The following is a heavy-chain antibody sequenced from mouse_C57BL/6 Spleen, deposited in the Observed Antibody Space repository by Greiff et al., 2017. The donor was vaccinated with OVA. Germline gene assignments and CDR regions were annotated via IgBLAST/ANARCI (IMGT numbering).Heavy chain of an antibody. Sequence: QVQLQQSGAELVRPGASVKLSCKASGYTFTDYYINWVKQRPGQGLAWIARIYPGCGYTSYTEQFKGKATLPAEKSSSTAYMQLSSLTAEDAAVYFCARGEGCAYWGQGTLVTVSA. V-gene: IGHV1-76*01. CDR3: ARGEGCAY. CDR1: GYTFTDYY. J-gene: IGHJ3*01. CDR2: IYPGCGYT.